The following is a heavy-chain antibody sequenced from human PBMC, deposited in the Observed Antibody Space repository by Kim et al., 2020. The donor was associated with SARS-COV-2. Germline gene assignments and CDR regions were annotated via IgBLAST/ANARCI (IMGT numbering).Heavy chain of an antibody. J-gene: IGHJ5*02. CDR1: GGSFSGYY. CDR3: AREYNSPEDWFDP. V-gene: IGHV4-34*01. D-gene: IGHD1-20*01. Sequence: SETLSLTCAVYGGSFSGYYWGWIRQPPGKGLEWIGEINHSGRTTYNPSLKSRVAISVDTSKKQFSLKLSSVTAADTAVYYCAREYNSPEDWFDPWGQGSLVTVSS. CDR2: INHSGRT.